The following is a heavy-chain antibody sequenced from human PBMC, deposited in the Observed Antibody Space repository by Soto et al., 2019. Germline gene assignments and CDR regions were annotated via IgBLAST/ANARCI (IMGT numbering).Heavy chain of an antibody. Sequence: PGGSLSLSCAASGFTFSSYWMSWVRQAPGKGLEWVANIKQDGSEKYYVDSVKGRFTISRDNAKNSLYLQMNSLRAEDTAVYYCARPITMIVAWNAFDIWGQGTMVTVSS. V-gene: IGHV3-7*03. D-gene: IGHD3-22*01. J-gene: IGHJ3*02. CDR2: IKQDGSEK. CDR3: ARPITMIVAWNAFDI. CDR1: GFTFSSYW.